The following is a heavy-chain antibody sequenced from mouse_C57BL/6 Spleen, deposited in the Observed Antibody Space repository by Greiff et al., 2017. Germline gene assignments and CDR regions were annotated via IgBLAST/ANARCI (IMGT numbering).Heavy chain of an antibody. J-gene: IGHJ2*01. Sequence: QVQLQQPGAELVRPGSSVKLSCKASGYTFTSYWMHWVKQRPIQGLEWIGNIDPSDSETHYNQKFKDKGTLTVDKSSSTAYMQLSILTSEDSAVYYCARGATVVATNDFDYWGQGTTLTVSS. D-gene: IGHD1-1*01. CDR3: ARGATVVATNDFDY. CDR1: GYTFTSYW. CDR2: IDPSDSET. V-gene: IGHV1-52*01.